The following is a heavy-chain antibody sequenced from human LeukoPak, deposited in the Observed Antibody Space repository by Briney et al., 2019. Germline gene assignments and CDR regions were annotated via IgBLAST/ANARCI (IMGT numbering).Heavy chain of an antibody. CDR1: GFTFSSYA. J-gene: IGHJ3*01. CDR3: AREGVSSPDDTFDV. CDR2: ISYDGDDGSNI. V-gene: IGHV3-30-3*01. D-gene: IGHD3-3*01. Sequence: PGGSLRLSCAASGFTFSSYAMHWVRQAPGKGLEWVAVISYDGDDGSNIYYADSVKGRFTISRDNSKSTLYLQMNSLRPEDTAVYYCAREGVSSPDDTFDVWGQGTMVTVSS.